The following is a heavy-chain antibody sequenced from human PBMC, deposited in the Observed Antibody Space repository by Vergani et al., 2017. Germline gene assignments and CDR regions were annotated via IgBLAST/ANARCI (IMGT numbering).Heavy chain of an antibody. Sequence: QVRLQESGPGLVKPSETLSLTCSVSGGSMSGYYWSWIRQPPGKELEWIGYMYHSGSTNYNPSLVTRVTISGDTSKNQFSLKLNSVTAADTAVYYCGRVADFYGLGSRLLDLWGQGTLVTVSS. J-gene: IGHJ5*02. CDR1: GGSMSGYY. CDR3: GRVADFYGLGSRLLDL. V-gene: IGHV4-59*01. CDR2: MYHSGST. D-gene: IGHD3-10*01.